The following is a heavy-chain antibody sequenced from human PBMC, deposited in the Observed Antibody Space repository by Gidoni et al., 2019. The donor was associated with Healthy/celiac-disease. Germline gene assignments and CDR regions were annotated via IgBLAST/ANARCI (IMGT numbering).Heavy chain of an antibody. CDR1: GGTFSSYA. J-gene: IGHJ5*02. D-gene: IGHD6-6*01. Sequence: QVQLVQSAAEVKKPGSSVKVSCKAPGGTFSSYAISWVRQAPGPGLEWMGGIIPIFGTANYAQKFQGRVTITADKSTSTAYMELSSLRSEDTAVYYCAGGGEAARRRRWFDPWGQGTLVTVSS. CDR2: IIPIFGTA. V-gene: IGHV1-69*06. CDR3: AGGGEAARRRRWFDP.